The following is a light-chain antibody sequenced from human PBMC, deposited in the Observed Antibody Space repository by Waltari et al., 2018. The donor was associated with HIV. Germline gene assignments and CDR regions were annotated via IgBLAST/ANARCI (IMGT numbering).Light chain of an antibody. CDR2: GAS. CDR3: QQYGDSPA. CDR1: QNVYANY. J-gene: IGKJ1*01. Sequence: DTVLTQSPGTLSLSPGERATLYCRASQNVYANYLAWYQQKPVQAPRLLISGASDRAAGIPERFSVSGSGTDFALTISKLEPEDFSVYYCQQYGDSPAFGQGTKVEIK. V-gene: IGKV3-20*01.